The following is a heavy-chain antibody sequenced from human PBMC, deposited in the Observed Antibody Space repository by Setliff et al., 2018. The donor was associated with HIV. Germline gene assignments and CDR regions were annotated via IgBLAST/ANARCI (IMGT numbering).Heavy chain of an antibody. CDR1: GYTFINYH. CDR3: ARDFFHLPTPHNSGAPGTWAFDI. Sequence: GASVKVSCKASGYTFINYHITWVRQAPGQGLEWVGSISASSVNTNYTQGRVTMTTDTSTGTSYMQLSSLRSDETAVYYCARDFFHLPTPHNSGAPGTWAFDIWGQGTMVTVSS. CDR2: ISASSVNT. J-gene: IGHJ3*02. V-gene: IGHV1-18*01. D-gene: IGHD6-13*01.